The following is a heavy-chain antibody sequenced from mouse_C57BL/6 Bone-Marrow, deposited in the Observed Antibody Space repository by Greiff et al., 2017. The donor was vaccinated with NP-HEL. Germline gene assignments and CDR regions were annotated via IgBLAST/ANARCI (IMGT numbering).Heavy chain of an antibody. V-gene: IGHV2-3*01. CDR3: AKGLGYASDN. D-gene: IGHD4-1*01. CDR1: GFSLTSYG. Sequence: VKLVESGPGLVAPSQSLSITCTVSGFSLTSYGVSWVRQPPGKGLEWLGVIWGDGSTDYHSALISRLSISPDNSTSQVFLNLNSLQTADSATFFGAKGLGYASDNWGQGTSVTVSS. CDR2: IWGDGST. J-gene: IGHJ4*01.